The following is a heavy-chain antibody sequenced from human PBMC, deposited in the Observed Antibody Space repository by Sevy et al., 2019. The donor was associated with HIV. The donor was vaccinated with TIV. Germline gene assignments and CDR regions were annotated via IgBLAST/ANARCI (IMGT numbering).Heavy chain of an antibody. CDR1: GGSISSGDYY. V-gene: IGHV4-30-4*01. CDR3: ARGSRAMAGHGPAYDY. Sequence: SETLSLTCTVSGGSISSGDYYWSWIRQPPGKGLEWIGYIYYSGSTYYNPSLKSRVTISVDTSKNQFSLKLSSVTAADRAVYYGARGSRAMAGHGPAYDYWGQGTLVTVSS. J-gene: IGHJ4*02. CDR2: IYYSGST. D-gene: IGHD5-18*01.